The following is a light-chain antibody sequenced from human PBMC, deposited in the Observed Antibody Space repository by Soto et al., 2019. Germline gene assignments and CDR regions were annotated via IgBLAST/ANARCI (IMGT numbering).Light chain of an antibody. CDR2: GVT. Sequence: QSALTQPASVSGSPGQSITISCTGSNNDIGGYNSVSWYQQHPDKAPKLLIFGVTNRPSGVSDRFSGSKSGNTASLTISGLRAEDEADYYCCSYVGRNTYVFGTGTKVTVL. CDR1: NNDIGGYNS. CDR3: CSYVGRNTYV. V-gene: IGLV2-14*01. J-gene: IGLJ1*01.